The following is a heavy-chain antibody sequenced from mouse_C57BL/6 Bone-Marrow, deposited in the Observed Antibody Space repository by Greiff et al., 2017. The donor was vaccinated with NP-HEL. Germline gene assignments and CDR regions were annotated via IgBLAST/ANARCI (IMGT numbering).Heavy chain of an antibody. Sequence: VMLVESGPELVKPGASVKISCKASGYAFSSSWMNWVKQRPGKGLEWIGRIYPGDGDTNYNGKFKGKATLTADKSSSTAYMQLSSLTSEDSAVYFCARDGYYLYYFDYWGQGTTLTVSS. V-gene: IGHV1-82*01. CDR2: IYPGDGDT. J-gene: IGHJ2*01. CDR3: ARDGYYLYYFDY. CDR1: GYAFSSSW. D-gene: IGHD2-3*01.